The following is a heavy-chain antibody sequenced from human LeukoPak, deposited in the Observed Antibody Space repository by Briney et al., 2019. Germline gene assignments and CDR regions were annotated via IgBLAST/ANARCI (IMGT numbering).Heavy chain of an antibody. V-gene: IGHV4-59*01. D-gene: IGHD3-22*01. CDR1: GCFNSSYY. Sequence: SETLSLTCTVTGCFNSSYYWNWIRQPPGKGLEWIGYVYYSGSTNYNPSLKSRVTISVDTSKNQFSLKLSSVTAADTAVYYCARGSGSSGYWYWGQGTLVTVSS. J-gene: IGHJ4*02. CDR3: ARGSGSSGYWY. CDR2: VYYSGST.